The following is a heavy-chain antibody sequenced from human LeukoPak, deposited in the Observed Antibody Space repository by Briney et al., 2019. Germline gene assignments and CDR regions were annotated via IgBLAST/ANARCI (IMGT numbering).Heavy chain of an antibody. V-gene: IGHV1-2*02. CDR1: GYTFTGYY. D-gene: IGHD1-26*01. J-gene: IGHJ6*02. CDR2: INPNSGGT. Sequence: GASVKVSCKASGYTFTGYYMHWVRQAPGQGLEWMGWINPNSGGTNYAQEFQGRVAMTRDTSISTAYMELSRLRSDDTAVYYCARGRKWEPYGMDVWGQGTTVTVSS. CDR3: ARGRKWEPYGMDV.